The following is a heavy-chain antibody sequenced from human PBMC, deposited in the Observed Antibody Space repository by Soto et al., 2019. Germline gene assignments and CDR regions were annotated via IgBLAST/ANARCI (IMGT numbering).Heavy chain of an antibody. CDR3: ARVAGYGSGSRHFDN. D-gene: IGHD3-10*01. V-gene: IGHV1-18*01. CDR1: GYTFSTYG. CDR2: TVAISEST. Sequence: QVQLVQSETEVAEPGASVRLSCKNSGYTFSTYGLSWVRQAPGQGLEWMGWTVAISESTIYAQKFQGRVTVTTDRSTHTGYLELSRLTSHDTALYYFARVAGYGSGSRHFDNCVQGTLVTVSS. J-gene: IGHJ4*02.